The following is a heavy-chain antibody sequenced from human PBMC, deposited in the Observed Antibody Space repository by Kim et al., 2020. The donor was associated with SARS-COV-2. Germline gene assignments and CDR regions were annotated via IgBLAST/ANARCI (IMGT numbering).Heavy chain of an antibody. D-gene: IGHD5-12*01. Sequence: SETLSLTCTVSGGSISSGGYYWSWIRQHPGKGLEWIGYIYYSGSTYYNPSLKSRVTISVDTSKNQFSLKLSSVTAADTAVYYCARVNSGYDLDTATVILDYWGQGTLVTVSS. CDR3: ARVNSGYDLDTATVILDY. CDR1: GGSISSGGYY. J-gene: IGHJ4*02. V-gene: IGHV4-31*03. CDR2: IYYSGST.